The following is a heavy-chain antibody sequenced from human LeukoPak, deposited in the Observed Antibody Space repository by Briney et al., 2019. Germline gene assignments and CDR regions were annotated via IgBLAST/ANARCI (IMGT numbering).Heavy chain of an antibody. CDR3: ARRRKKYQLLPNWFDP. CDR2: INHSGSN. Sequence: SETLSLTCAVYGGSFSGYYWSWIRQPPRKGREWIGEINHSGSNNYNPYLKSRVTISVDTSKNQFSLKLSSVTAADTAVYYCARRRKKYQLLPNWFDPWGQGTLVTVSS. D-gene: IGHD2-2*01. J-gene: IGHJ5*02. V-gene: IGHV4-34*01. CDR1: GGSFSGYY.